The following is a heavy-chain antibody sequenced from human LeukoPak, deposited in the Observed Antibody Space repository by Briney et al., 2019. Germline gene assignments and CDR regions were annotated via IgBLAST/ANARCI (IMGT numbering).Heavy chain of an antibody. Sequence: GGSLRLSCAASGFTFSSYSMNWVRQAPGKGLEWVSSISSSSSYIYYADSVKGRFTISRDNAKNSLYLQMNSLRAEDTAVYYCARGGSKGLHYYYYMDVWGKGTTVTVSS. CDR3: ARGGSKGLHYYYYMDV. J-gene: IGHJ6*03. CDR2: ISSSSSYI. CDR1: GFTFSSYS. V-gene: IGHV3-21*01. D-gene: IGHD3-10*01.